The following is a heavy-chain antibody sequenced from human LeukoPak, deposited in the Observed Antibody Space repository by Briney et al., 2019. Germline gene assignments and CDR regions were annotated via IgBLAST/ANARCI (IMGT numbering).Heavy chain of an antibody. CDR1: GFTFSSYA. CDR2: ISGSGGST. CDR3: ANGSPYYGSGFPFDY. Sequence: GASLRLSCAASGFTFSSYAMSWVRQAPGKGLEWVSAISGSGGSTYYADSVKGRFTISRDNSKNTLYLQMNSLRAEDTAVYYCANGSPYYGSGFPFDYWGQGTLVTASS. D-gene: IGHD3-10*01. V-gene: IGHV3-23*01. J-gene: IGHJ4*02.